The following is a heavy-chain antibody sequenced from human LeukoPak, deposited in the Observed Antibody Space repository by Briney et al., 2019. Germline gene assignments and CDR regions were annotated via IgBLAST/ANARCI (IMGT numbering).Heavy chain of an antibody. CDR1: GGSISSYY. J-gene: IGHJ4*02. CDR3: ARVVKYYYDSSGYYAD. D-gene: IGHD3-22*01. Sequence: SETLSLTCTVSGGSISSYYWSWIRQPPGKGLERIGYIYYSGSTNYNPSLKSRVTISVDTSKNQFSLKLSSVTAADTAVYYCARVVKYYYDSSGYYADWGQGTLVTVSS. CDR2: IYYSGST. V-gene: IGHV4-59*01.